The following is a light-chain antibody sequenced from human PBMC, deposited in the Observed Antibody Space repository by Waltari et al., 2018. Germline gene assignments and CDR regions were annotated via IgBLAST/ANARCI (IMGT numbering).Light chain of an antibody. CDR1: TSHIGTNT. CDR2: NDY. Sequence: QPVLTQPPSASGTPGQRVALSCSGSTSHIGTNTVPRYQQPPGTAPKPLIYNDYRRPSGVPDRVAGSKSGTSASLAISGLQSEDEAEYYCAAWDGSLNGQVFGTGTKLTVL. CDR3: AAWDGSLNGQV. J-gene: IGLJ1*01. V-gene: IGLV1-44*01.